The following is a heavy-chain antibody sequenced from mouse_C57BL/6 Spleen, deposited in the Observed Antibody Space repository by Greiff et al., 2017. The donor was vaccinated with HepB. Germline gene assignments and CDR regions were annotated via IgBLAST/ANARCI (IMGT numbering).Heavy chain of an antibody. CDR3: ARWLRREGFDY. Sequence: VQLQQSGAELVRPGASVKLSCKASGYTFTDYYINWVKQRPGQGLEWIARIYPGSGNTYYNEKFKGKATLTAEKSSSTAYMQLSTLTSEDSAVYFCARWLRREGFDYWGQGTTLTVSS. J-gene: IGHJ2*01. CDR2: IYPGSGNT. D-gene: IGHD2-2*01. CDR1: GYTFTDYY. V-gene: IGHV1-76*01.